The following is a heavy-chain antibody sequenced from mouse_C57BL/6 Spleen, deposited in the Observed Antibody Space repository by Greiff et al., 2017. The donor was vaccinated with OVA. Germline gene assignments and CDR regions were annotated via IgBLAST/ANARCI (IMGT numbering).Heavy chain of an antibody. D-gene: IGHD2-2*01. CDR3: AIAGIYGSYWYFDV. CDR1: GYTFTSYW. Sequence: VQLQQPGAELVKPGASVKVSCKASGYTFTSYWMHWVKQRPGQGLEWIGRIHPSDSDTNYNQKFKGKATLTVEKSSSTAYMQLRSLTSEDSAVYYCAIAGIYGSYWYFDVWGTGTTVTVSS. CDR2: IHPSDSDT. V-gene: IGHV1-74*01. J-gene: IGHJ1*03.